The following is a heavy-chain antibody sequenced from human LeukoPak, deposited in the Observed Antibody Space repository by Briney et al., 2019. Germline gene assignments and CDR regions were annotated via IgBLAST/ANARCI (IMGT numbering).Heavy chain of an antibody. Sequence: SETLSLTCTVSGGSISSSSYYWGWIRQPPGKGLEWIGSIYYSGSTYYNPSLKSRVTISVDTSKNQFSLKLSSVTAADTAVYYCARPRFLTGKDAFDIWGQGTMVTVSS. CDR1: GGSISSSSYY. CDR2: IYYSGST. J-gene: IGHJ3*02. D-gene: IGHD1-20*01. V-gene: IGHV4-39*01. CDR3: ARPRFLTGKDAFDI.